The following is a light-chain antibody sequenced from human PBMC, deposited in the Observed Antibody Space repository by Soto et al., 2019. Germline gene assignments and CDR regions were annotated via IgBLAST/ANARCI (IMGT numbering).Light chain of an antibody. CDR3: QQSYSTVWT. CDR2: AAS. J-gene: IGKJ1*01. Sequence: DIQMTQSPSSLSASVGDRVTITCRASQNINNYLNWFQQKPGKAPNLLIYAASGLQSGVPSRFSGNGSGTDFTLTISSLQPEDFATYYCQQSYSTVWTFGQGTKVEIK. V-gene: IGKV1-39*01. CDR1: QNINNY.